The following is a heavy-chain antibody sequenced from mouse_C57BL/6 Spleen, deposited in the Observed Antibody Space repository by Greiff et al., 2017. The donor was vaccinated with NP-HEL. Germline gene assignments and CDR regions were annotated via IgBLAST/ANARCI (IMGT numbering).Heavy chain of an antibody. J-gene: IGHJ1*03. CDR3: ERVPYGSSHERYFDV. D-gene: IGHD1-1*01. Sequence: VQLQQSGAELAKPGASVKLSCKASGYTFTSYWMHWVKQRPGQGLEWIGYINPSSGYTKYNQKFKDKSTLTADKSSSTAYMQLSSLTYEDSAVYYCERVPYGSSHERYFDVWGTGTTVTVSS. V-gene: IGHV1-7*01. CDR2: INPSSGYT. CDR1: GYTFTSYW.